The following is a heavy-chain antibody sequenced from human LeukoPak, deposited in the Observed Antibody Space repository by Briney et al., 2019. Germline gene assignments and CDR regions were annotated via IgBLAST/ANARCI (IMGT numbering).Heavy chain of an antibody. CDR2: ISSSSII. J-gene: IGHJ4*02. CDR3: ASQDYGFEN. CDR1: GFTFSSYT. V-gene: IGHV3-48*02. D-gene: IGHD4-17*01. Sequence: GGSLRFSCAASGFTFSSYTMNWVRQAPGKGLEWVSYISSSSIIYYADSMKGRFTISRDNAKNSLYLQMNSLKDEDTAVYYCASQDYGFENWGQGALVTVSS.